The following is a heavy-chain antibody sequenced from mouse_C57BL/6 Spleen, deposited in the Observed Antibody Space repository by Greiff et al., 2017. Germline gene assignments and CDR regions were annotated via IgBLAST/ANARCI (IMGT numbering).Heavy chain of an antibody. Sequence: EVKLVESGEGLVKPGGSLKLSCAASGFTFSSYAMSWVRQTPGKRLEWVAYISSGGDYIYYADTVKGRFTISRDNARNTLYLQMSSLKSEDTAMYYCTRDSGGYWYFDVWGTGTTVTVAS. J-gene: IGHJ1*03. CDR1: GFTFSSYA. D-gene: IGHD1-1*02. CDR2: ISSGGDYI. V-gene: IGHV5-9-1*02. CDR3: TRDSGGYWYFDV.